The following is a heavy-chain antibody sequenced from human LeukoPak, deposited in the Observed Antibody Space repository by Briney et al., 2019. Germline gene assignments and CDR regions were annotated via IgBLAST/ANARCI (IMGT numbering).Heavy chain of an antibody. Sequence: WASVKVSCKASGGTFSSYAISWVRQAPGQGLEWMGGIIPIFGTANYAQKFQGRVTITADESTSTAYMELSSLRSEDTAVYYCARAVSVAGSYYGMDVWGQGTTVTVSS. CDR3: ARAVSVAGSYYGMDV. CDR2: IIPIFGTA. J-gene: IGHJ6*02. D-gene: IGHD6-19*01. V-gene: IGHV1-69*13. CDR1: GGTFSSYA.